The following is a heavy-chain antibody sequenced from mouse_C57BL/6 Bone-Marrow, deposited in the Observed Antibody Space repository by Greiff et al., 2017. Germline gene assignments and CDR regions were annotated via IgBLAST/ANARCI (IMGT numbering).Heavy chain of an antibody. D-gene: IGHD2-2*01. CDR3: ARVRLRRGFYYFDY. Sequence: EVKLVESGGGLVKPGGSLKLSCAASGFTFSSYAMSWVRQTPEKRLEWVATISDGGSYTYYPDNVKGRYTISRDNAKNNLYLQISHLKSEDTAMYYCARVRLRRGFYYFDYWGQGTTLTVSA. CDR2: ISDGGSYT. V-gene: IGHV5-4*03. CDR1: GFTFSSYA. J-gene: IGHJ2*01.